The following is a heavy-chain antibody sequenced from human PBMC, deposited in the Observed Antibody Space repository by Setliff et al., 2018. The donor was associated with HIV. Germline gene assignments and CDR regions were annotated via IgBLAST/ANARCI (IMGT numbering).Heavy chain of an antibody. CDR3: ARHQGGFADAGNDDRLWGYYYYYFMDV. CDR2: IYPDDSDA. D-gene: IGHD5-12*01. Sequence: PGESLTISCKGSGYSFSSNWIGWVRQMPGKGLEWMGFIYPDDSDARYSPSFQGQVTISADKSTSTAYLQWSSLKAADTAIYFCARHQGGFADAGNDDRLWGYYYYYFMDVWGKGTTVTVSS. V-gene: IGHV5-51*01. CDR1: GYSFSSNW. J-gene: IGHJ6*03.